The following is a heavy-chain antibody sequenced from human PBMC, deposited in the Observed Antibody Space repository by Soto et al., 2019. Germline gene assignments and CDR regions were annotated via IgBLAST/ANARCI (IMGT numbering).Heavy chain of an antibody. J-gene: IGHJ6*02. D-gene: IGHD3-10*01. CDR1: GYSFTSYW. CDR3: ARQKERPYYYGSGSYYHYYGMDV. Sequence: PGESLKISCKGSGYSFTSYWIIWVRQMPGKGLEWMGRIDPSDSYTNYSPSFQGHVTISADKSISTAYLQWSSLKASDTAMYYCARQKERPYYYGSGSYYHYYGMDVWGQGTTVTVSS. V-gene: IGHV5-10-1*01. CDR2: IDPSDSYT.